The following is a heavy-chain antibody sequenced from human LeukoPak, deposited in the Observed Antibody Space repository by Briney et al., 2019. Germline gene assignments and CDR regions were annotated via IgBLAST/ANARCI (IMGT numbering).Heavy chain of an antibody. CDR3: ARGDHYYGSGSYYRLYYYYGMDV. V-gene: IGHV4-34*01. Sequence: SETLSPTCAVYGGSFSGYYWSWIRQPPGKGLEWIGEINHSGSTNYNPSLKSRVTISVDTSKNQFSLKLSSVTAADTAVYYCARGDHYYGSGSYYRLYYYYGMDVWGQGTTVTVSS. J-gene: IGHJ6*02. CDR2: INHSGST. D-gene: IGHD3-10*01. CDR1: GGSFSGYY.